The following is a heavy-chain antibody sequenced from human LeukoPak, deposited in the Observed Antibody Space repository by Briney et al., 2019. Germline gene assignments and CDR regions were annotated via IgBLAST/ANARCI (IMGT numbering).Heavy chain of an antibody. J-gene: IGHJ5*02. CDR2: IRYDGTKK. CDR1: GFTFSSYG. D-gene: IGHD2-2*01. Sequence: PGGSLRLSCAASGFTFSSYGMHWVRQAPGKGLEWVAFIRYDGTKKYYADSVKGRFTISRDNSKNTVYLQMNSLRVEDTAVYYCAKATPCSIASCRSNRFDPWGQGTLVTVSS. CDR3: AKATPCSIASCRSNRFDP. V-gene: IGHV3-30*02.